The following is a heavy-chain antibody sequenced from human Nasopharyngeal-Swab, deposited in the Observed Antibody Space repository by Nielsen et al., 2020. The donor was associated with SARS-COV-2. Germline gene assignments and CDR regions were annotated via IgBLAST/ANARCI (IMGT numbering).Heavy chain of an antibody. CDR3: ARYCSTTSCPRGFDY. CDR2: ISGDGGST. J-gene: IGHJ4*02. V-gene: IGHV3-43*02. Sequence: GGSLRLSCAASGFTFDDYAMHWVRQAPGKGLEWVSLISGDGGSTYYADSVKGRFTISRDNAKNSLSLQMNSLRAEDTAVYYCARYCSTTSCPRGFDYWGQGTLVTVSS. CDR1: GFTFDDYA. D-gene: IGHD2-2*01.